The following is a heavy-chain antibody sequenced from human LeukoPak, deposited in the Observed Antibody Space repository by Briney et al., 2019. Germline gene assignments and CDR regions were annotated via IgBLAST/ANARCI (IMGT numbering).Heavy chain of an antibody. CDR3: ARPKYCSGGSCYGMDV. CDR2: ITSDGSST. CDR1: GFVFSNYW. J-gene: IGHJ6*02. D-gene: IGHD2-15*01. Sequence: GGSLGLSCVASGFVFSNYWMHWVRQAPGKGLLWVSLITSDGSSTNYADSVKGRFTISRDNAKNTLYLQMNSLRAEDTAVYYCARPKYCSGGSCYGMDVWGQGTTVTVSS. V-gene: IGHV3-74*01.